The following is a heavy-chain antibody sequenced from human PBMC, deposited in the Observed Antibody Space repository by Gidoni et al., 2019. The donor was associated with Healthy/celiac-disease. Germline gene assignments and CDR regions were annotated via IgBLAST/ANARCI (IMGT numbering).Heavy chain of an antibody. CDR1: GFTFSSYS. D-gene: IGHD1-1*01. V-gene: IGHV3-48*02. J-gene: IGHJ4*02. CDR2: ISSSSSTI. CDR3: ARDGAPENWNDGSFDY. Sequence: EVQLVESGGGLVQPGGSLRLSCAASGFTFSSYSMNWVRQAPGKGLEWVSYISSSSSTIYYADSVKGRFTISRDNAKNSLYLQMNSLRDEDTAVYYCARDGAPENWNDGSFDYWGQGTLVTVSS.